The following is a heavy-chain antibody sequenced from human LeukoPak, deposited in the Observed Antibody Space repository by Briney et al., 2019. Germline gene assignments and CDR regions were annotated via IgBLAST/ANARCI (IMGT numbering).Heavy chain of an antibody. Sequence: GGSLRLSCAASGFTFSSYAMSWVRQAPGKGLEWVSAISGSGGSTYYADSVKGRFTISRDNSKNTLYLQMNSLRAEDTAVYYCVKRKDYDFWRLGVHYMDVWGKGTTVTVSS. CDR1: GFTFSSYA. CDR3: VKRKDYDFWRLGVHYMDV. V-gene: IGHV3-23*01. CDR2: ISGSGGST. D-gene: IGHD3-3*01. J-gene: IGHJ6*03.